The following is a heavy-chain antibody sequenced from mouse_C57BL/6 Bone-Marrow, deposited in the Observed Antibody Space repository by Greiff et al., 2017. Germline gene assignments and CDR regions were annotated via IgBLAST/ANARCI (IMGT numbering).Heavy chain of an antibody. CDR2: INPSNGGT. D-gene: IGHD1-1*01. Sequence: QVQLKQPGTELVKPGASVKLSCKASGYTFTSYWMHWVKQRPGQGLEWIGNINPSNGGTNYNEKFKSKATLTVDTSSSTAYMQLSSLTSEDSAVYYCARTAPYYGSGVWYFDVWGTGTTVTVSS. CDR3: ARTAPYYGSGVWYFDV. V-gene: IGHV1-53*01. CDR1: GYTFTSYW. J-gene: IGHJ1*03.